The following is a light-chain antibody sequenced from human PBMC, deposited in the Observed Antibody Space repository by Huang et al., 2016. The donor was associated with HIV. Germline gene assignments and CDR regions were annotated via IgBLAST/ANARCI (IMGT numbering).Light chain of an antibody. CDR1: QDLLFNATNKSV. CDR2: WES. CDR3: QQYYTNYYT. J-gene: IGKJ2*01. Sequence: DIVMTQSPDSLTVSLGARASINCKSSQDLLFNATNKSVLAWYQQRPRQPPKLLIYWESTRASDGPDRFSGSGSGTDFTLTINSLQAEDMAVYFCQQYYTNYYTVGQGTKLEIQ. V-gene: IGKV4-1*01.